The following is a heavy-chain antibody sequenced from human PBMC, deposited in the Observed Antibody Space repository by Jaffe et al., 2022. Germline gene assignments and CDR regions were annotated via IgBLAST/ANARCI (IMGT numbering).Heavy chain of an antibody. CDR2: LHHSGNT. CDR3: ARVAPGYTYGYVAY. D-gene: IGHD5-18*01. CDR1: GYSISSGYF. Sequence: QVQLQESGPGLVKPSETLSLTCAVSGYSISSGYFWGWIRQPPGKGLEWIGNLHHSGNTFYNASLKSRLTMSVDTSKNQFSLKLSSVTATDTAVYYCARVAPGYTYGYVAYWGQGTLVTVSS. J-gene: IGHJ4*02. V-gene: IGHV4-38-2*01.